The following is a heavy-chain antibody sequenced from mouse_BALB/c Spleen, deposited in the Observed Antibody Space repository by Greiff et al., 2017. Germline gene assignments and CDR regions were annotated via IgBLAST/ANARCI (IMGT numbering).Heavy chain of an antibody. J-gene: IGHJ4*01. V-gene: IGHV3-2*02. Sequence: EVQGVESGPGLVKPSQSLSLTCTVTGYSITSDYAWNWIRQFPGNKLEWMGYISYSGSTSYNPSLKSRISITRDTSKNQFFLQLNSVTTEDTATYYCARYPYDSYAMDYWGQGTSVTVSS. CDR2: ISYSGST. CDR3: ARYPYDSYAMDY. CDR1: GYSITSDYA.